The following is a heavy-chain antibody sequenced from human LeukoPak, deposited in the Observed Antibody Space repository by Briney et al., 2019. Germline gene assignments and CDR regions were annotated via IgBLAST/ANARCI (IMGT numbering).Heavy chain of an antibody. D-gene: IGHD3-22*01. CDR3: ARGPYYYDSSGYYCGY. CDR1: GFTFSDYY. CDR2: ISSSGSTI. Sequence: PGGSLRLSCAASGFTFSDYYMSWIRQAPGKGLEWVSYISSSGSTIYYADSVKGRFTISRDNSKNTLYLQMNSLRAEDTAVYYCARGPYYYDSSGYYCGYWGQGTLVTVSS. V-gene: IGHV3-11*04. J-gene: IGHJ4*02.